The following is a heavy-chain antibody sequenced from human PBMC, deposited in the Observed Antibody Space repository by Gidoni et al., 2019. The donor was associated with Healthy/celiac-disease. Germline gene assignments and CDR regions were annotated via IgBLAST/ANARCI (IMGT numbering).Heavy chain of an antibody. CDR3: ARTNWNDVTDACDI. CDR2: ISSSSRYI. V-gene: IGHV3-21*01. D-gene: IGHD1-1*01. Sequence: EVQLVESGGGLVQPGGSLRLSCSASGFTFRRYSMNWVRQSPGKGLEWVSSISSSSRYIYYADSVKGRFTISRDNAKNSLYLQMNRLRAEDTAVYYCARTNWNDVTDACDIWGQGTMVTVSS. CDR1: GFTFRRYS. J-gene: IGHJ3*02.